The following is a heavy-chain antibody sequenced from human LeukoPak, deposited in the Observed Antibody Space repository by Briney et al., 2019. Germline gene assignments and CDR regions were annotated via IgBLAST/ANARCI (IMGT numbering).Heavy chain of an antibody. Sequence: ASVKVSCKASGYTFTSYYMHRVRPAPGQGLEWMGIINPSGGSTSHGQTVQGGAPMTRDTPTSTVYMELSSLRSEDTAVYYCARNGVTTGTSHLDYWGQGTLVTVSS. D-gene: IGHD4-17*01. CDR3: ARNGVTTGTSHLDY. V-gene: IGHV1-46*01. J-gene: IGHJ4*02. CDR1: GYTFTSYY. CDR2: INPSGGST.